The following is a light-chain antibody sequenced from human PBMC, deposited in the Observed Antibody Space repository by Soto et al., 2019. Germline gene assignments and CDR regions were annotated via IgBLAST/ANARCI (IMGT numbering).Light chain of an antibody. Sequence: QSALTQAASVSGSPGQSITISCTGTSSDVGGYNYVSWYQQHPGKAPKLMIYDVSNRPSGVSNRCSGSKSGNTASLTISGLQAEDEADYYCSSYTSSSTYVFGTGTKLTVL. V-gene: IGLV2-14*01. CDR1: SSDVGGYNY. J-gene: IGLJ1*01. CDR3: SSYTSSSTYV. CDR2: DVS.